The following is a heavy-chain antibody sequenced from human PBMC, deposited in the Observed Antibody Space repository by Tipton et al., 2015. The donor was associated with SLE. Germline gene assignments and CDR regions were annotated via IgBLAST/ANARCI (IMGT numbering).Heavy chain of an antibody. V-gene: IGHV4-4*07. CDR2: IYTSGST. Sequence: TLSLTCTVSGGSINTYYWSWIRQPAGKGLEWIGRIYTSGSTNYNPSLKSRVTMSVDTSKNQFSLKLSAVAAVDTAVYYCGRDTEWFDPWGQGTLVTVSS. D-gene: IGHD4-11*01. CDR1: GGSINTYY. CDR3: GRDTEWFDP. J-gene: IGHJ5*02.